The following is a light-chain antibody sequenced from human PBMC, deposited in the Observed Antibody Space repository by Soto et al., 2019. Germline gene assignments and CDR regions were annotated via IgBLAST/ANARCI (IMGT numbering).Light chain of an antibody. CDR3: QQYGSSPWT. J-gene: IGKJ1*01. V-gene: IGKV3-20*01. Sequence: EIVLTQSPGTLSLSPGERATLSCRASQSVSSNYLAWYQQKPGQAPRLLIYDASSRATGIPDRFSGSGSETAFPLTISRLEPEDFAVYYCQQYGSSPWTFGQGTKVEIK. CDR1: QSVSSNY. CDR2: DAS.